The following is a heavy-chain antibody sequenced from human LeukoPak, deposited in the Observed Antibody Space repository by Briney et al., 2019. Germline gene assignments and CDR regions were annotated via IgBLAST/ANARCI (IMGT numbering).Heavy chain of an antibody. D-gene: IGHD2-2*01. J-gene: IGHJ3*02. Sequence: GASVKVSCKVSGYTLTELSMHWVRQAPGKGLEWMGGFDPEDGETIYAQKFQGRVTMTEDTSTDTAYMELSSLRSEDTAVYYCARRYCSSTSCPDAFDIWGQGTMVTVPS. CDR2: FDPEDGET. CDR3: ARRYCSSTSCPDAFDI. CDR1: GYTLTELS. V-gene: IGHV1-24*01.